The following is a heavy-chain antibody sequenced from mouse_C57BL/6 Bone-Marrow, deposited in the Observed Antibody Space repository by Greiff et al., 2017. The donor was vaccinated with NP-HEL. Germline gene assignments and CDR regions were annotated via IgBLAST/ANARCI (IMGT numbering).Heavy chain of an antibody. CDR3: ARSYYGSSPYWYFDV. J-gene: IGHJ1*03. CDR2: IYPGGGYT. CDR1: GYTFTNYW. D-gene: IGHD1-1*01. Sequence: QVQLQQSGAELVRPGTSVKMSCKASGYTFTNYWIGWAKQRPGHGLEWIGDIYPGGGYTNYNEKFKGKATLTADKSSSTAYMQFSSLTSEDSAIYYCARSYYGSSPYWYFDVWGTGTMVTVSS. V-gene: IGHV1-63*01.